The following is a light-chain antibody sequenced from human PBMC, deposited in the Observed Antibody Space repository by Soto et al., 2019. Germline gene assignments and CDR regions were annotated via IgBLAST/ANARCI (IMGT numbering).Light chain of an antibody. CDR1: SSNIGSNY. Sequence: QSVLTQPPSASGTPGQRVTISCSGSSSNIGSNYVYWYQQLPGTAPKLLIYSNNQWPSGVPDRFSGSKSGTSASLAISGLRSEDEADYYCAAWDDSLSGYVFGTRTKVTVL. CDR3: AAWDDSLSGYV. CDR2: SNN. V-gene: IGLV1-47*02. J-gene: IGLJ1*01.